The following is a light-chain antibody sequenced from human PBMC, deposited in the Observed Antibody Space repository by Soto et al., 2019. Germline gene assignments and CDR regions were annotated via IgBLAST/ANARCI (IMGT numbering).Light chain of an antibody. J-gene: IGKJ5*01. CDR1: QRVSSN. Sequence: EIVMTQSPATLSVSPGERATLSCRASQRVSSNLAWYQQKPGQAPRLLIYGASTGATGILARFSGSGSGTEFTLTISSLQSEDFAVYYCQQYNMWPLSFGQGTRLEIK. V-gene: IGKV3-15*01. CDR3: QQYNMWPLS. CDR2: GAS.